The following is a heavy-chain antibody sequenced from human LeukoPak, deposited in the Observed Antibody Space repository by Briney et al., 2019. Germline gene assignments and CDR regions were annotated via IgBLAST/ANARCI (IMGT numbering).Heavy chain of an antibody. D-gene: IGHD3-3*01. CDR2: ISSGGSTI. Sequence: GGSLRLSCAASGFTFSSYEMNRVRQAPGKGLEWVSYISSGGSTIYYADSVKGRFTISRDNAKNSLYLQMNSLRAEDTAVYYCARVDYDFWSGYSTYWGQGTLVTVSS. CDR3: ARVDYDFWSGYSTY. J-gene: IGHJ4*02. CDR1: GFTFSSYE. V-gene: IGHV3-48*03.